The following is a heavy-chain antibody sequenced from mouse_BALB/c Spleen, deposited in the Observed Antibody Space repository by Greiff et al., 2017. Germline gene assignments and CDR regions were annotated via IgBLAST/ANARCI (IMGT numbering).Heavy chain of an antibody. CDR1: GYTFTSYV. Sequence: VQLQQSGPELVKPGASVKMSCKASGYTFTSYVMHWVKQKPGQGLEWIGYINPYNDGTKYNEKFKGKATLTSDKSSSTAYMELSSLTSEDSAVYYCARRLDYDGYYAMDYWGQGTSVTVSS. CDR3: ARRLDYDGYYAMDY. D-gene: IGHD2-4*01. J-gene: IGHJ4*01. CDR2: INPYNDGT. V-gene: IGHV1-14*01.